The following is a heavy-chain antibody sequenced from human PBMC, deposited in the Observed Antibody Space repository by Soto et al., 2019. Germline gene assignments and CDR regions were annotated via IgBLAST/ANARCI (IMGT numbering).Heavy chain of an antibody. V-gene: IGHV1-46*02. J-gene: IGHJ4*02. Sequence: QVQVVQSGAEVKKPGASVSISCKTSGYPFNHHYMSWVGQAPGRGLEWMGKINPDGGATTFAQNFQGRLTITSDASTATVYMEMSSLTSDDTAVYYCARGRRYTFWGQGTLVSVSS. CDR1: GYPFNHHY. CDR2: INPDGGAT. D-gene: IGHD1-1*01. CDR3: ARGRRYTF.